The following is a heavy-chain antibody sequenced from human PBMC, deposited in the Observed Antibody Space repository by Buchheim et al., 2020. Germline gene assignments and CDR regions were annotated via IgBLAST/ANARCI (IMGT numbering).Heavy chain of an antibody. CDR2: INHSGST. CDR1: GGSFSGYY. J-gene: IGHJ6*02. V-gene: IGHV4-34*01. CDR3: ARVGRWLQSYYYYGMDV. Sequence: QVQLQQWGAGLLKPSETLSLTCAVYGGSFSGYYWSWIRQPPGKGLEWIGEINHSGSTNYNPSLKSRVTISVDTSKNQFSLKLSSVTAADTAVYHCARVGRWLQSYYYYGMDVWGQGTT. D-gene: IGHD5-24*01.